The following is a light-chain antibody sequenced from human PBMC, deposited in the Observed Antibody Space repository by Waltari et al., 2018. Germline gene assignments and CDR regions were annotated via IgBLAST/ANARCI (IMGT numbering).Light chain of an antibody. CDR3: LSYDRSLRGSV. CDR2: EYN. J-gene: IGLJ2*01. CDR1: SSNIGAGYD. Sequence: QSVLTQPPSVSGAPGQRVTISCTGSSSNIGAGYDVHWYQHPPGTAPTLLIYEYNNRPPGVPDRFSASKSGTSASLAITGLQAEDEADYYCLSYDRSLRGSVFGGGTKLTVL. V-gene: IGLV1-40*01.